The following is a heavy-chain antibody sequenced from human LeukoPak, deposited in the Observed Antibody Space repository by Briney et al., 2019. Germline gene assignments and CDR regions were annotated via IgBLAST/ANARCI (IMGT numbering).Heavy chain of an antibody. Sequence: ASVKVSCKASGYTFNGYYIHWVRQAPGRGLEWVRWINPNNGGTSSAQKFQGRVTMTRDTSISTAYMELSRLRSDDTAVYYCARGPHISGSLAIDYWGQGTLVTVSS. CDR1: GYTFNGYY. V-gene: IGHV1-2*02. CDR3: ARGPHISGSLAIDY. CDR2: INPNNGGT. J-gene: IGHJ4*02. D-gene: IGHD1-26*01.